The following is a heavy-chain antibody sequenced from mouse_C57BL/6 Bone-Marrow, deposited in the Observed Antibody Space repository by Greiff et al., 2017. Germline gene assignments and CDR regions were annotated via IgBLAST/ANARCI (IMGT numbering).Heavy chain of an antibody. CDR1: GFTFSDYG. CDR2: ISSGSSTI. CDR3: AFAY. J-gene: IGHJ3*01. V-gene: IGHV5-17*01. Sequence: EVQVVESGGGLVKPGGSLKLSCAASGFTFSDYGMHWVRQAPEKGLGWVAYISSGSSTIYYADTVKGRFTISRDNAKNTLFLQMTSLRSEDTAMYYCAFAYWSQGTLVTVSA.